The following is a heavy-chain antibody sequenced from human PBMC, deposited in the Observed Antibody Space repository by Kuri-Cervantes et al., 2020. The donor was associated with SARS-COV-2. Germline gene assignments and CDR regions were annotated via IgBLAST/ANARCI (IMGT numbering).Heavy chain of an antibody. CDR2: INHSGST. Sequence: SETLSLTCTVSGGSISSYYWSWIRQPPGKGLEWIGEINHSGSTNYNPSLKSRVTISVDTSKNQFSLKLSSVTAADTAVYYCARTIMVQAFDIWGQGTMVTVSS. D-gene: IGHD4/OR15-4a*01. V-gene: IGHV4-34*01. CDR3: ARTIMVQAFDI. CDR1: GGSISSYY. J-gene: IGHJ3*02.